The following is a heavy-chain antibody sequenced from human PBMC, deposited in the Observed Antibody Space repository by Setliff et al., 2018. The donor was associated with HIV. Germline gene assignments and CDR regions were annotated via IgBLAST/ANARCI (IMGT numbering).Heavy chain of an antibody. CDR2: INQSGST. V-gene: IGHV4-34*01. Sequence: SETLSLTCAVYNASFSDYYRGWIRQAPGKGLGWIGEINQSGSTNYNSSLRSRVTMSINLSKNQFSLKLTSVTAADTAVYYCARSYCGGDCYPDYWGQGTLVTVSS. CDR3: ARSYCGGDCYPDY. D-gene: IGHD2-21*02. J-gene: IGHJ4*02. CDR1: NASFSDYY.